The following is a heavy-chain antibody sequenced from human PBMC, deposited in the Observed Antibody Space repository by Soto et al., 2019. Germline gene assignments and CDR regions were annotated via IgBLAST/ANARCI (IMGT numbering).Heavy chain of an antibody. CDR1: GYSFSTYG. CDR3: ARDLFGEDGAGYFDY. Sequence: QVHLVQSGVEVKKPGASVKVSCKASGYSFSTYGISWVRQAPGQGLEWMGWISGLNGNTNYAQNLQGRVNMTTDTSTSTAYMELRSLGFDDTAMYYCARDLFGEDGAGYFDYWGQGTLGTVSS. V-gene: IGHV1-18*01. J-gene: IGHJ4*02. D-gene: IGHD3-10*01. CDR2: ISGLNGNT.